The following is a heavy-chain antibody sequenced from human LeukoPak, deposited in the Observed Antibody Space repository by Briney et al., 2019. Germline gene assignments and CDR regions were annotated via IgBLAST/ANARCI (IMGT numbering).Heavy chain of an antibody. CDR2: ISSSGSTI. CDR1: GFTLSNNG. J-gene: IGHJ4*02. D-gene: IGHD4/OR15-4a*01. Sequence: GGSLRLSCAASGFTLSNNGMNWVRQAPGKGLEWVSYISSSGSTIYYADSVKGRFTISRDNAKNSLYLQMNSLRAEDTAVYYCARRAGAYSHPYDYWGQGTLVTVSS. CDR3: ARRAGAYSHPYDY. V-gene: IGHV3-48*04.